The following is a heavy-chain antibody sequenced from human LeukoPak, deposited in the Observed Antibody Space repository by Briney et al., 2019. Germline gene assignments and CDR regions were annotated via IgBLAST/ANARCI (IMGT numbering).Heavy chain of an antibody. V-gene: IGHV3-33*01. J-gene: IGHJ4*02. CDR1: GFTFSSYG. CDR3: VRDWGAGFDY. CDR2: IWYDGSKK. D-gene: IGHD1-26*01. Sequence: GGSLRLSCAASGFTFSSYGMHWVRPALGKGLEWVAVIWYDGSKKYYADSVKGRFTISRDHSKSTLYLQINSPRAEDRALYYCVRDWGAGFDYWGQGTLVTVSS.